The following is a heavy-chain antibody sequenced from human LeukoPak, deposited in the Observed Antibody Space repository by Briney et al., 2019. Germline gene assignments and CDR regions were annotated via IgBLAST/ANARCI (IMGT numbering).Heavy chain of an antibody. CDR3: ARPTGYSYGPFVY. Sequence: SETLSLTCAVYGGSFSGYYWSWIRHPPGKGLEWIGEINHSGSTKYNPSLKSLVTISVDTSKNQFSLKLSSVTAADTAVYYCARPTGYSYGPFVYWGQGTLVTVSS. J-gene: IGHJ4*02. D-gene: IGHD5-18*01. CDR2: INHSGST. V-gene: IGHV4-34*01. CDR1: GGSFSGYY.